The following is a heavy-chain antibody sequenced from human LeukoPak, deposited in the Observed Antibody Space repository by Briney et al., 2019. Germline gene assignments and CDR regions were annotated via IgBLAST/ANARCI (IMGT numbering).Heavy chain of an antibody. V-gene: IGHV3-23*01. CDR2: ISGSGTRT. CDR3: AKEETRAYGGD. Sequence: QAGGSLRLSCAASGFTFSSYAMSWVRQAPGKGLEWVSAISGSGTRTYCADSVKGRFTISRDNSKNTLYLQMNSLRAEDTAVYYCAKEETRAYGGDWGQGTLVTVSS. D-gene: IGHD4-23*01. CDR1: GFTFSSYA. J-gene: IGHJ4*02.